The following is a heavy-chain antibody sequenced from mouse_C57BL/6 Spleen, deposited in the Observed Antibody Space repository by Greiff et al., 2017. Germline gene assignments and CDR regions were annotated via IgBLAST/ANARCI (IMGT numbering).Heavy chain of an antibody. CDR1: GYAFSSYW. CDR2: IYPGDGDT. D-gene: IGHD2-4*01. Sequence: VQLVESGAELVKPGASVKISCKASGYAFSSYWMNWVKQRPGKGLEWIGQIYPGDGDTNYNGKFKGKATLTADKSSSTAYMQLSSLTSEDSAVYFCARGGLQAWFAYWGQGTLVTVSA. J-gene: IGHJ3*01. CDR3: ARGGLQAWFAY. V-gene: IGHV1-80*01.